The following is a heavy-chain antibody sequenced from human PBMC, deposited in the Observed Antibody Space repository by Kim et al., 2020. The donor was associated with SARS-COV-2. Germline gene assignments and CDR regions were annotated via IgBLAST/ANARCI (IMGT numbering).Heavy chain of an antibody. J-gene: IGHJ3*02. V-gene: IGHV3-49*03. CDR2: IRSKAYGGTT. Sequence: GGSLRLSCTASGFTFGDYAMSWFRQAPGKGLEWVGFIRSKAYGGTTEYAASVKGRFTISRDDSKSIAYLQMNSLKTEDTAVYYCTRDIPPAPTVVTPTGKDDAFDIWGQGTMVTVSS. CDR3: TRDIPPAPTVVTPTGKDDAFDI. D-gene: IGHD4-17*01. CDR1: GFTFGDYA.